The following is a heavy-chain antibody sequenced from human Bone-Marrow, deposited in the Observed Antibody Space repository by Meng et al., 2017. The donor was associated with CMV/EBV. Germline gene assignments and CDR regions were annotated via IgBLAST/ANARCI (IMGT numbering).Heavy chain of an antibody. CDR1: GFTFNSYS. CDR2: ISERSDYI. Sequence: GESLKISCAASGFTFNSYSMNWIRQAPGKGLEWVSCISERSDYIYYADSVKGRFTTSRDNAKKSLYLQLNSLRAEDTAVYYCVRDRGYFDYWGQGTLVTVSS. CDR3: VRDRGYFDY. J-gene: IGHJ4*02. V-gene: IGHV3-21*01.